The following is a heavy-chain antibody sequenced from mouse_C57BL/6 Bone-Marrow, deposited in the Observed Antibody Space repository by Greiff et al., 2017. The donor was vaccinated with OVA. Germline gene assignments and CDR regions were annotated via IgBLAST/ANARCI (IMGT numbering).Heavy chain of an antibody. CDR3: ARGGGYYLDY. V-gene: IGHV1-42*01. D-gene: IGHD1-1*02. Sequence: EVKLMESGPELVKPGASVKISCKASGYSFTGYYMNWVKQSPEKSLEWIGEINPSTGGTTYNQKFKAKATLTVDKSSSTAYMQLKSLTSEDSAVYYCARGGGYYLDYWGQGTTLTVSS. CDR1: GYSFTGYY. J-gene: IGHJ2*01. CDR2: INPSTGGT.